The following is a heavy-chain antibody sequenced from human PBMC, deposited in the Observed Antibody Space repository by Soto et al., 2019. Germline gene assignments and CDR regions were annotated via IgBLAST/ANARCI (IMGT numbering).Heavy chain of an antibody. CDR2: MNPNSGNT. J-gene: IGHJ6*03. D-gene: IGHD2-15*01. CDR3: ARGRNIVVVEDYYYYMDV. CDR1: GYTFTSYD. Sequence: QVQLVQSGAEVKKPGASVKVSCKASGYTFTSYDINWVRQATGQGLEWMGWMNPNSGNTGYAQKFQGRVTMTRNTSISTAYMELSSLRSEDTAVYYCARGRNIVVVEDYYYYMDVWGKGTTVTVSS. V-gene: IGHV1-8*01.